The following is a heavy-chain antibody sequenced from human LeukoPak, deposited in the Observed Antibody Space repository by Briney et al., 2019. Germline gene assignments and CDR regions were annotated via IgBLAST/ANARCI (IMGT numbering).Heavy chain of an antibody. J-gene: IGHJ3*02. V-gene: IGHV1-18*01. Sequence: ASVKVSCKASGYTFTSYGISWVRQAPGQGLEWMGWISAYNGNTNYAQKLQGRVTMTTDTSTSTAYMELRSLRSDDTAVYYCAGSIFGVVPGAFDIWGQGTMVTVSS. CDR1: GYTFTSYG. D-gene: IGHD3-3*01. CDR3: AGSIFGVVPGAFDI. CDR2: ISAYNGNT.